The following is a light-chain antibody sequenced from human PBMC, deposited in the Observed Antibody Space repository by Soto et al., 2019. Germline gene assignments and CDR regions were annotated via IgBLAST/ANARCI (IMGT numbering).Light chain of an antibody. V-gene: IGKV2-30*01. Sequence: DVVLTQSPLSLPVTLGQPASISCRSSEGLVYSDGDSYLNWCHQRPGQSPRRLIYKASNRASGVPDRFSGSGSGTDYTLKISRVEEEDVGIYYCMQATHWPLTFGQGTRLEIK. CDR2: KAS. J-gene: IGKJ5*01. CDR1: EGLVYSDGDSY. CDR3: MQATHWPLT.